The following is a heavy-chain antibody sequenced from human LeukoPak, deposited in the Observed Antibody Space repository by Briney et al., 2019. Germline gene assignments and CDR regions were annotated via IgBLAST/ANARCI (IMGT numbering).Heavy chain of an antibody. CDR3: ARDPPKVRATWPLSDY. D-gene: IGHD1-26*01. V-gene: IGHV1-18*01. Sequence: ASVKVSCKASGYTFTSYGISWVRQARGQGLGWMGWINAYNGNTNYAQKLRGRVSMTTDRSTSTANMELRSLRSDDTAVYFCARDPPKVRATWPLSDYWGQGTLVTVSS. CDR1: GYTFTSYG. J-gene: IGHJ4*02. CDR2: INAYNGNT.